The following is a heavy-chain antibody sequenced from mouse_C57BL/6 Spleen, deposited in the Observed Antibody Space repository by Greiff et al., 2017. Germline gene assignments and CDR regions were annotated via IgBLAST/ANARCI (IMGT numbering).Heavy chain of an antibody. D-gene: IGHD2-12*01. J-gene: IGHJ4*01. CDR1: GYTFTSYG. Sequence: VKLQQSGAELARPGASVKLSCKASGYTFTSYGISWVKQSTGKGLEWIGEISPRSGNTYYNEKLKGKATLTADKSSSTAYMELLSLTAEDSAVYFCSTYCYDDGWSMDDWGQGTTVTVSS. V-gene: IGHV1-81*01. CDR2: ISPRSGNT. CDR3: STYCYDDGWSMDD.